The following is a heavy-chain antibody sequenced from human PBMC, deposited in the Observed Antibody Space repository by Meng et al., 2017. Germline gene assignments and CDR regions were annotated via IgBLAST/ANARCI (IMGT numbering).Heavy chain of an antibody. CDR1: GVPFTDHW. Sequence: GESLKISCAASGVPFTDHWMHWVRQAPGKGLVWVSHISVDGSQTGYADSVKGRFTITRDNAQNTLYLHMDSLRAEDTAVYFCVRISTLVTTLWGQGTLVHRLL. D-gene: IGHD4-17*01. J-gene: IGHJ4*02. V-gene: IGHV3-74*01. CDR2: ISVDGSQT. CDR3: VRISTLVTTL.